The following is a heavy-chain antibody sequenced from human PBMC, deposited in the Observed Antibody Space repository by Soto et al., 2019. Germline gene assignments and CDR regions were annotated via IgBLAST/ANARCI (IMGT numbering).Heavy chain of an antibody. D-gene: IGHD3-3*01. J-gene: IGHJ4*02. CDR2: IYRSGST. CDR3: ARGRITIFGVVWYFDY. Sequence: SETLSLTCAVSGGSISSGGYSWSWIRQPPGKGLEWIGYIYRSGSTYYNPSLKSRVTISVDRSKNQFSLKLSSVTAADTAVYYCARGRITIFGVVWYFDYWGQGTLVTVSS. CDR1: GGSISSGGYS. V-gene: IGHV4-30-2*01.